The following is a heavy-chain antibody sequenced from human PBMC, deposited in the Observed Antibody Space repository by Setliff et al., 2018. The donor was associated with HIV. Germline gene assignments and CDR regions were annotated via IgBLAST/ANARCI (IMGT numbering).Heavy chain of an antibody. J-gene: IGHJ4*02. CDR1: GGSISSSSYY. Sequence: LSLTCSVSGGSISSSSYYGGWIRQPPGKGLEWIGSIYYSGSTYYNPSLNSRVTISVDTSKNHFSLKLRSVTAADTAVYYCARHLLRGYIYIVFDYWGQGTLVTVSS. D-gene: IGHD5-18*01. CDR2: IYYSGST. CDR3: ARHLLRGYIYIVFDY. V-gene: IGHV4-39*01.